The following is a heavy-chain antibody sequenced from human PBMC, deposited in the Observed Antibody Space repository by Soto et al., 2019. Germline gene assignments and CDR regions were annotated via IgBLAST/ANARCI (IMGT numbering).Heavy chain of an antibody. CDR1: GFTIRNYA. CDR3: EGSWT. CDR2: ISGTTART. Sequence: EVQALKAGGGLVQPGGSLRLYCAASGFTIRNYAMSWVRQAPGKALEWVAGISGTTARTYYRDSVEGRFTIFKDTSKNTLYLEMNILRAEDTALYRCEGSWTWGQGTLVTVSS. V-gene: IGHV3-23*02. D-gene: IGHD5-12*01. J-gene: IGHJ1*01.